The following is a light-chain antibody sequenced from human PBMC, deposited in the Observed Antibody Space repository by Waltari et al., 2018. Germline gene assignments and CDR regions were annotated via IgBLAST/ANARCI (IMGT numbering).Light chain of an antibody. CDR1: SSYIGGYAF. CDR3: SSYTSRNTHVI. CDR2: DVS. Sequence: QSALIQPASVSGSPGQSITISCPGSSSYIGGYAFFSWYQRRPGKAPQLLISDVSRRPSAVSNRFSGSKSGNRASLTISGLRPEDEGDYYCSSYTSRNTHVIFGGGTKLTVL. J-gene: IGLJ2*01. V-gene: IGLV2-14*03.